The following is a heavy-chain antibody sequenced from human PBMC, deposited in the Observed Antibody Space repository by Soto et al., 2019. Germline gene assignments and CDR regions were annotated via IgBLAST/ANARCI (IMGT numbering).Heavy chain of an antibody. J-gene: IGHJ4*02. V-gene: IGHV5-10-1*01. D-gene: IGHD3-10*01. CDR3: ARHPPYGSGSYCFDY. CDR2: IDPSDSYT. Sequence: HGESLKISCKGSGYSFTSYWISWVRQMPGKGLEWMGRIDPSDSYTNYSPSFQGHVTISADKSISTAYLQWSSLKASDTAMYYCARHPPYGSGSYCFDYWGQGTLVTVSS. CDR1: GYSFTSYW.